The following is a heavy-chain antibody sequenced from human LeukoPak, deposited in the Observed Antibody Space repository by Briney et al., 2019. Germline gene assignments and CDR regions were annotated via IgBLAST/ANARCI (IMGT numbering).Heavy chain of an antibody. D-gene: IGHD2-15*01. CDR3: AREWLSSGDSHYSH. CDR2: INSGNGNT. Sequence: ASVKVSCKASGYTFTNYAIHWVRQAPGQRLEWMAWINSGNGNTRYSQEFQGRVAITRDTSASTAYMELSSLRSDDTAVCYCAREWLSSGDSHYSHWGQGTLVTVSS. J-gene: IGHJ4*02. V-gene: IGHV1-3*01. CDR1: GYTFTNYA.